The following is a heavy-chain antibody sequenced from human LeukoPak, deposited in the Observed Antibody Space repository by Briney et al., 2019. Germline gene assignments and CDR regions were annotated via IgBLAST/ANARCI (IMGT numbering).Heavy chain of an antibody. D-gene: IGHD2-15*01. CDR3: ARSPPAVAATGSFDY. CDR1: GGTFSSYA. CDR2: NIPIFGTA. Sequence: SVKLSCKASGGTFSSYAISWVRQAPGQGLEWRGGNIPIFGTANYAQKFQGRVTSTAAKSTSTAYMELSSLRSEDTAVYYCARSPPAVAATGSFDYWGQGTLVTVSS. J-gene: IGHJ4*02. V-gene: IGHV1-69*06.